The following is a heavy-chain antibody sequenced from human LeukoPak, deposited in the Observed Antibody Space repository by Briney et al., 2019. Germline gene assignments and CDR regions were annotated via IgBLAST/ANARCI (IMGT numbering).Heavy chain of an antibody. CDR3: ARAPPGIAAAGTRYYYYGMDV. D-gene: IGHD6-13*01. CDR2: ISYDGSNK. V-gene: IGHV3-30-3*01. J-gene: IGHJ6*02. Sequence: PGGSLRLSCAASGFTFSSYAVHWVRQAPGKGLEWVAVISYDGSNKYYADSVKGRFTISRDNSKNTLYLQMNSLRAEDTAVYYCARAPPGIAAAGTRYYYYGMDVWGQGTTVTVSS. CDR1: GFTFSSYA.